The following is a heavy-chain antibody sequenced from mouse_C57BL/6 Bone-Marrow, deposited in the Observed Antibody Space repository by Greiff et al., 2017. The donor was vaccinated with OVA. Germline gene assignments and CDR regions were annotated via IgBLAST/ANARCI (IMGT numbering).Heavy chain of an antibody. D-gene: IGHD1-1*01. CDR2: IRYSGGT. Sequence: EVQLVESGPGMVKPSPSLSLTCTVTGYSITSGYDWHWIRHFPGNKLEWMGYIRYSGGTNYTPSLQSPTSITHDTSTNPFYLKLNSVTTEDTAAYYCARNFPDSHGWYFDGWGTGTTVTVSA. J-gene: IGHJ1*03. V-gene: IGHV3-1*01. CDR1: GYSITSGYD. CDR3: ARNFPDSHGWYFDG.